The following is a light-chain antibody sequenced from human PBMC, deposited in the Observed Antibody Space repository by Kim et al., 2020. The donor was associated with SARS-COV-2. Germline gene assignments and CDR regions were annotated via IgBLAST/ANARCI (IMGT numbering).Light chain of an antibody. Sequence: SPGDRATRACSASQRVSSDLAWYRQKPGQAPRLLIYGASTRATVIPDRFSGSGSGTEFTHTISSLQSEDFAVYYCQQYNNWPPWTFGQETKMDIK. J-gene: IGKJ1*01. CDR2: GAS. CDR3: QQYNNWPPWT. CDR1: QRVSSD. V-gene: IGKV3-15*01.